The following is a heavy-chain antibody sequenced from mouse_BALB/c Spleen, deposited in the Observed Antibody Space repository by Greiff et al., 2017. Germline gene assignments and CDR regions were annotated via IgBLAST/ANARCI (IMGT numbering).Heavy chain of an antibody. CDR3: ARLYYGNQYYFDY. CDR1: GFTFSSYG. D-gene: IGHD2-1*01. J-gene: IGHJ2*01. CDR2: ISSGGSYT. Sequence: EVHLVESGGDLVKPGGSLKLSCAASGFTFSSYGMSWVRQTPDKRLEWVATISSGGSYTYYPDSVKGRFTISRDNAKNTLYLQMSSLKSEDTAMYYCARLYYGNQYYFDYWGQGTTLTVSS. V-gene: IGHV5-6*01.